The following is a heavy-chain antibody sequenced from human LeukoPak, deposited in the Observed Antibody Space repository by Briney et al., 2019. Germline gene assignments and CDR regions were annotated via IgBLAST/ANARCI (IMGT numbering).Heavy chain of an antibody. CDR3: ARHGSGRKYFDPLDY. Sequence: GRSLRLSCAAAGFSFNEYAMHWVRQAPGKGLERVAVIWRDGSNKYYADSVKGRFTVSRDNPKNTLNLQMDSLRVEDTAVYYCARHGSGRKYFDPLDYCGQGTLVTVSS. V-gene: IGHV3-33*08. CDR1: GFSFNEYA. D-gene: IGHD1-26*01. CDR2: IWRDGSNK. J-gene: IGHJ4*02.